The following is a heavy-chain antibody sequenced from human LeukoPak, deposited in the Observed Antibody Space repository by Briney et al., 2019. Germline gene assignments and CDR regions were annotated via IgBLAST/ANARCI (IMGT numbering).Heavy chain of an antibody. CDR2: ISGSGGRT. D-gene: IGHD5-12*01. J-gene: IGHJ4*02. Sequence: PGGSLRLSCAASGFTFSSYAMSWVRQAPGKGLEWVSAISGSGGRTYYADSVKGRFTISRDNSKNTLYLQMNSLRAEDTAVYYCAKSAGGYENEISFFDYWGQGTLVTVSS. CDR1: GFTFSSYA. V-gene: IGHV3-23*01. CDR3: AKSAGGYENEISFFDY.